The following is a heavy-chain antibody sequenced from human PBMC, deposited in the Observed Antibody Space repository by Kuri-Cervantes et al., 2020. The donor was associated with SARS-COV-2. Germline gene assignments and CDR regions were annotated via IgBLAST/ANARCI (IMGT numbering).Heavy chain of an antibody. D-gene: IGHD3-10*01. CDR3: ARTSYGSALY. Sequence: SETLSLTCAVSGYSISSGYYWGRIRQPPGKGLEWIGSIYHSGSTYYNPSLKSRVTISVDTSKNQFSLKLSSVTAADTAVYYCARTSYGSALYWGQGTLVTVSS. CDR1: GYSISSGYY. CDR2: IYHSGST. J-gene: IGHJ4*02. V-gene: IGHV4-38-2*01.